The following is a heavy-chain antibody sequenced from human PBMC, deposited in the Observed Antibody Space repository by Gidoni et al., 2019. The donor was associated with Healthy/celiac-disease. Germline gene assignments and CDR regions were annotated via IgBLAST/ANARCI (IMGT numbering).Heavy chain of an antibody. CDR1: GFTVSSNY. CDR2: IYSGGSS. J-gene: IGHJ6*02. D-gene: IGHD3-3*01. CDR3: ARDDTIFEANGYYGMDV. V-gene: IGHV3-53*02. Sequence: EVQLVETGGGLIQPGGSLRLPCAASGFTVSSNYMSWVRQAPGEGLEWVSVIYSGGSSYYADSVKGRFTISRDNSKNTLYLQMNSLRAEDTAVYYCARDDTIFEANGYYGMDVWGQGTTVTVSS.